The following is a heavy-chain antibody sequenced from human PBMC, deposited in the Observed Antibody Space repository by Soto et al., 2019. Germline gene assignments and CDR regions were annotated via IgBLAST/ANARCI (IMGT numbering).Heavy chain of an antibody. J-gene: IGHJ4*02. CDR2: IYHTGIT. CDR1: CGSVISGSHY. V-gene: IGHV4-31*03. Sequence: PSETLSLTFTVSCGSVISGSHYWSLIRQPPGKGLEWIGSIYHTGITYYSKSLRSRLTMSVDTSKSQFSLRLSSVTAADTAVYYCARATGTLRSRNCDYWGQGSLVTVSS. D-gene: IGHD1-1*01. CDR3: ARATGTLRSRNCDY.